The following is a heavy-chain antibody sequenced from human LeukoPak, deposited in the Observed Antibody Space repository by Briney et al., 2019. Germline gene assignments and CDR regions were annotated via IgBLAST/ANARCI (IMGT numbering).Heavy chain of an antibody. V-gene: IGHV3-7*05. CDR1: GFTFSSYW. CDR2: IKEDGSEK. Sequence: GGFLRLSCAASGFTFSSYWMRWVRQAPGKGLEWVANIKEDGSEKYYVDSVEGRFTISRDNAKNSLYLQMNSLRAEDTAVYYCASQFWWAAVAGTALDYWGQGALVTVSS. J-gene: IGHJ4*02. D-gene: IGHD6-19*01. CDR3: ASQFWWAAVAGTALDY.